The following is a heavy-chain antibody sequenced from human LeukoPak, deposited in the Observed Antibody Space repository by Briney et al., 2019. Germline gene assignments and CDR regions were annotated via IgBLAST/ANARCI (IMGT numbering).Heavy chain of an antibody. V-gene: IGHV3-21*01. Sequence: TGGSLTLSCTASGFTFNVYNMNWVRQAPGKGLEWLTSISSSSIYIYYADSVKGRFTISRDNANNSLYLQMNSPRAEDTAVYYCARDQRFGHFDYWGQGTLVTVSS. CDR2: ISSSSIYI. D-gene: IGHD3-10*01. J-gene: IGHJ4*02. CDR3: ARDQRFGHFDY. CDR1: GFTFNVYN.